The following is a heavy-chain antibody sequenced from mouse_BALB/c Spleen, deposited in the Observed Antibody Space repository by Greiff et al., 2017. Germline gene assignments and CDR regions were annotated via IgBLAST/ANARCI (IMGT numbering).Heavy chain of an antibody. V-gene: IGHV1-19*01. CDR3: ARGGALCDY. CDR2: VNPYNGGT. Sequence: VQLQQSGPELVKPGASVKMSCKASGYTFTDYYMDWVKQSHGESFEWIGRVNPYNGGTSYNQKFKGKATLTVDKSSSTAYMELNSLTSEDSAVYYCARGGALCDYWGQGTTLTVSS. J-gene: IGHJ2*01. CDR1: GYTFTDYY. D-gene: IGHD6-2*01.